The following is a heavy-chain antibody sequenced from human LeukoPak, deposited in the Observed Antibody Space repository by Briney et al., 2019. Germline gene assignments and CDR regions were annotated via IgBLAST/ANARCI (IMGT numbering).Heavy chain of an antibody. CDR1: GGTFSSYA. V-gene: IGHV1-69*13. D-gene: IGHD3-10*01. CDR2: IIPIFGTA. J-gene: IGHJ5*02. Sequence: ASVKVSCKASGGTFSSYAISWVRQAPGQGLEWMGGIIPIFGTANYAQKFQGRVTITADESTSTAYMELSSLRSEDAAVYYCARAGYYYGSGSYLPAGGFDPWGQGTLVTVSS. CDR3: ARAGYYYGSGSYLPAGGFDP.